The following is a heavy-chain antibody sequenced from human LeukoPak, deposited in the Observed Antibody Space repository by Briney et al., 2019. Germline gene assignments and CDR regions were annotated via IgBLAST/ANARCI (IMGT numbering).Heavy chain of an antibody. J-gene: IGHJ4*02. D-gene: IGHD2-2*01. V-gene: IGHV1-2*04. CDR2: INPNSGGT. Sequence: ASVKVSCKASGYTFTGYYMHWVQQAPGQGLEWMGWINPNSGGTNYAQKFQGWVTMTRDTSISTAYMELSRLRSDDTAVYYCARAASIVVVPAAMSFDYWGQGTLVTVSS. CDR3: ARAASIVVVPAAMSFDY. CDR1: GYTFTGYY.